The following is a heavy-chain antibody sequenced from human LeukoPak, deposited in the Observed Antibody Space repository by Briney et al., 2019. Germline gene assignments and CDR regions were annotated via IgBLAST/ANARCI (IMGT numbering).Heavy chain of an antibody. CDR1: GGSISSYY. Sequence: SETLSLTCTVSGGSISSYYWSWIRQPPGKELEWLGYIYYSGSTNNNPSLKSRVTMSVDTSKNQFSLKLCSVTAADTAVYNCARSGYSSGMARLDYWGQGTLVTVSS. CDR3: ARSGYSSGMARLDY. J-gene: IGHJ4*02. D-gene: IGHD6-19*01. V-gene: IGHV4-59*01. CDR2: IYYSGST.